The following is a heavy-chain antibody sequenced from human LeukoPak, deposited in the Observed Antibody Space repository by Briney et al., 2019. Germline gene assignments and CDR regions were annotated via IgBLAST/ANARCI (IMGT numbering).Heavy chain of an antibody. CDR1: GGSISSGGYY. CDR3: ARDDSSGLKRYFDL. Sequence: SQTLSLTCTVSGGSISSGGYYWSWIRQHPGKGLEWIGYIYYSGSTYYNPSLKSRVTISVDTSKNQFSLKLSSVTAADTAVYYCARDDSSGLKRYFDLWGRGTLVTVSS. J-gene: IGHJ2*01. D-gene: IGHD3-22*01. V-gene: IGHV4-31*03. CDR2: IYYSGST.